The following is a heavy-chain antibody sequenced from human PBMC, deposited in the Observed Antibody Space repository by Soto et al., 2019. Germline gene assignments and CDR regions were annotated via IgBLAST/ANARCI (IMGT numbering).Heavy chain of an antibody. V-gene: IGHV3-11*01. Sequence: QVQLVESGGGLVQPGGSLRLSCAASGFSFSDYYMSWIRQPPGKGLEWDSYISKSGSIIHYADSVKGRLTISRDNAKNSLYLQINSLRAEDTALYYCARDLSPYSDYYDESSSETWFDPWGQGTLVTVSS. CDR1: GFSFSDYY. J-gene: IGHJ5*02. CDR3: ARDLSPYSDYYDESSSETWFDP. CDR2: ISKSGSII. D-gene: IGHD3-22*01.